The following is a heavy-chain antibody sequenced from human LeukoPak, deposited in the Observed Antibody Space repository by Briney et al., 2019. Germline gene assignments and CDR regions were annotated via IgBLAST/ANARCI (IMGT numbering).Heavy chain of an antibody. V-gene: IGHV4-4*07. CDR3: ARIGKTFHGDKSGMDV. CDR1: GGSISSYY. J-gene: IGHJ6*02. CDR2: IYTSGST. Sequence: SETLSLTCTVSGGSISSYYWSWIRQPAGKGLEWIGRIYTSGSTNYNPSLKSRVTMSVDTSKNQFSLKLSSVTAADTAVYYCARIGKTFHGDKSGMDVWGQGTTVTVSS. D-gene: IGHD1-1*01.